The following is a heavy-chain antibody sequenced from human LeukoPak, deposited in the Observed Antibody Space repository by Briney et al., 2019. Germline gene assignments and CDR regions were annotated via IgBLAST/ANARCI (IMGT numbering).Heavy chain of an antibody. CDR3: ARAWYSSSWHYFDY. D-gene: IGHD6-13*01. CDR1: GFTFSDYY. Sequence: GGSLRLSCAASGFTFSDYYMSWIRQAPGKGLEWVSYISSSGSTIYYADSVKGRFTISRDNAKNSLYLQMNSLRAEDTAVYYCARAWYSSSWHYFDYWGQGTLVTVSS. CDR2: ISSSGSTI. V-gene: IGHV3-11*01. J-gene: IGHJ4*02.